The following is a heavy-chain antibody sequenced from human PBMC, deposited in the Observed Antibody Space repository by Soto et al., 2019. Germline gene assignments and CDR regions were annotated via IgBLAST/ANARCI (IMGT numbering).Heavy chain of an antibody. J-gene: IGHJ4*02. D-gene: IGHD6-6*01. V-gene: IGHV3-23*01. CDR1: GFSFSSYA. CDR2: IGGRGGST. CDR3: AKVRYSSSSTKYYFDY. Sequence: GGSLRLSCAASGFSFSSYAMSWVRQAPGKGLEWVAGIGGRGGSTYYADSVEGRFTISGDNSKNTLYLQMNSLRAEDTAVYYCAKVRYSSSSTKYYFDYWGQGTLVTVSS.